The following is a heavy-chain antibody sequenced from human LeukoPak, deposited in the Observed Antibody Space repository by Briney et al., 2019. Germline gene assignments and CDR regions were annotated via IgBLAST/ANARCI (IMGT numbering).Heavy chain of an antibody. Sequence: SETLSLTCSVSGGSVSSGSYYWSWIRQPPGKGLEWIGYIYYSGSTNYKPSLKSRVTVSVDTSKNQFYLKLSSVTAADTAVYYCARGPGFLSIRTFDYWGQGTLVTVSS. J-gene: IGHJ4*02. CDR3: ARGPGFLSIRTFDY. CDR1: GGSVSSGSYY. CDR2: IYYSGST. V-gene: IGHV4-61*01. D-gene: IGHD1-14*01.